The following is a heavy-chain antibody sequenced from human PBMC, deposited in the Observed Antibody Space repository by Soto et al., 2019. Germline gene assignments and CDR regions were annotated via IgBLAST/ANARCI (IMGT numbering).Heavy chain of an antibody. D-gene: IGHD3-22*01. CDR2: ISFDGSNE. V-gene: IGHV3-30-3*02. CDR3: AKTYYYDRSGYYQNWFDP. CDR1: GFTFSSYA. J-gene: IGHJ5*02. Sequence: GGSLRLSCAASGFTFSSYAMHWIRQAPGKGLEWVAIISFDGSNEYYADSVKGRFTISRDNSKDTLYLQVRSLRAEHTAVYYCAKTYYYDRSGYYQNWFDPWGQGTLVTVSS.